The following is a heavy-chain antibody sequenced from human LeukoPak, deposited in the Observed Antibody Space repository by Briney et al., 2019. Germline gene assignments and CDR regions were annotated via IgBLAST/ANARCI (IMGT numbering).Heavy chain of an antibody. V-gene: IGHV3-74*01. J-gene: IGHJ4*02. Sequence: GGSLRLSCAASGFTFSSYWMYWVRQDPGKGLGWVSRINTDGSSTNYADSVKGRFTTSRDNAKNTLYLQMNSLRAEDTAVYYCVRDGASHEQFDYSGQGTLVTVHS. CDR2: INTDGSST. CDR3: VRDGASHEQFDY. D-gene: IGHD3-16*01. CDR1: GFTFSSYW.